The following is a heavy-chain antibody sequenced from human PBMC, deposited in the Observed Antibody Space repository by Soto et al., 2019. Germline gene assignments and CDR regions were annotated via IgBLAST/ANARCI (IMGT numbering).Heavy chain of an antibody. CDR3: AKDPAGTNYFDY. D-gene: IGHD4-17*01. CDR2: ISGSGGST. CDR1: GFTFSSYA. V-gene: IGHV3-23*01. J-gene: IGHJ4*02. Sequence: GGSLRLSCAASGFTFSSYAMSWVRQAPGKGLEWVSAISGSGGSTYYANSVKGRFTISRDNSKNTLYLQMNSLRAEDTAVYYCAKDPAGTNYFDYWGQGTLVTVSS.